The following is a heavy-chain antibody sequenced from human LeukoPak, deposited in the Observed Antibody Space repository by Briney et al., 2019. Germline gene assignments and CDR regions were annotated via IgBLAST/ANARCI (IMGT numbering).Heavy chain of an antibody. V-gene: IGHV3-23*01. CDR2: ISGSGGST. Sequence: GGSLRLSCAASGFTFSSYAMSWVRQAPGKGLEWVSAISGSGGSTYYADSVKGRFTISRDNSKNTLYLQMNSLRAEDTAIYYCAKSSTVTTRSFDYWGQGTLVTVSS. CDR1: GFTFSSYA. CDR3: AKSSTVTTRSFDY. J-gene: IGHJ4*02. D-gene: IGHD4-17*01.